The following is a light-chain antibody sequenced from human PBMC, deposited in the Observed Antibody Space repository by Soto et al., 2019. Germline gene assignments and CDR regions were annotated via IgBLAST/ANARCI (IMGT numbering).Light chain of an antibody. CDR3: QQSVKSPWT. J-gene: IGKJ1*01. CDR1: QSVDTRR. V-gene: IGKV3-20*01. Sequence: VLTQSPGTLSLSPGERGTLSCRASQSVDTRRFAWYQQKPGQAPRLLIFAASFRATGTPDRFSGSGSGRDFTLTITRLEPEDVAVYYCQQSVKSPWTFGQGTKVAIK. CDR2: AAS.